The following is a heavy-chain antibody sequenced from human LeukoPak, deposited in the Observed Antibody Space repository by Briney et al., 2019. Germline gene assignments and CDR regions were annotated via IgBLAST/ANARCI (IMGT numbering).Heavy chain of an antibody. Sequence: GGSLRLSCAASGFTFSSYAVSWVRQAPGKGLEWVSGITESGGSTFYADSVKGRFTISRDNSKNTLYLQMNSLRAEDTAVYYCAKVRGGYFDYWGQGTLVTVSS. D-gene: IGHD3-10*01. V-gene: IGHV3-23*01. J-gene: IGHJ4*02. CDR1: GFTFSSYA. CDR3: AKVRGGYFDY. CDR2: ITESGGST.